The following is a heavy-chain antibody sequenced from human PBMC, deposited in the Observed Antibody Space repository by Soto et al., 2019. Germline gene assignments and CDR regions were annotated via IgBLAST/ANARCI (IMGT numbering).Heavy chain of an antibody. V-gene: IGHV1-69*01. CDR2: IIPIFGTA. CDR1: GGTFSSYA. J-gene: IGHJ6*02. CDR3: ERASGGLIAVAPRTGYSHGMDV. D-gene: IGHD6-19*01. Sequence: QVQLVQSGAEVKKPGSSVKVSCKASGGTFSSYAISWVRQAPGQGLEWMGGIIPIFGTANYAQKFQGRVTITADESTSPAYREQSSLRSEDTAVYYCERASGGLIAVAPRTGYSHGMDVWGQGTTVTVSS.